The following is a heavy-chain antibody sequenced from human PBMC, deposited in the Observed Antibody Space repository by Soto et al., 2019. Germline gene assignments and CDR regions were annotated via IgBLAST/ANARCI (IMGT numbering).Heavy chain of an antibody. CDR2: INAGNGNT. D-gene: IGHD6-19*01. Sequence: GASVKVSCKASGYTFTSYAMHWVRQAPGQRLEWMGWINAGNGNTKYSQKFQGRVTITRDTSASTAYMELSSLRSEDTAVYYCARAGSAGYSSGWYRALFDPWGQGTLVTVSS. CDR3: ARAGSAGYSSGWYRALFDP. V-gene: IGHV1-3*01. CDR1: GYTFTSYA. J-gene: IGHJ5*02.